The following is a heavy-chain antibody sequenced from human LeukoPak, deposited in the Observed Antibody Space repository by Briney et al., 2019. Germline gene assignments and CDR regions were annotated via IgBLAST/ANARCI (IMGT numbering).Heavy chain of an antibody. V-gene: IGHV1-24*01. CDR2: FDPEDGET. J-gene: IGHJ4*02. Sequence: ASVKVSCKVSGYTLTELSMHWVRQAPGKGLEWMGGFDPEDGETIYAQKFQGRVTMTEDTSTDTAYMELSSLRSEDTAVYYCATARGWNYGLEYWGQGTLVTVSS. CDR1: GYTLTELS. CDR3: ATARGWNYGLEY. D-gene: IGHD1-7*01.